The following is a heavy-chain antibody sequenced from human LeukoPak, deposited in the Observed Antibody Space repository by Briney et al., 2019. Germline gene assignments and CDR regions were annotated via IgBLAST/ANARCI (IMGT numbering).Heavy chain of an antibody. J-gene: IGHJ4*02. CDR2: IYYTGST. V-gene: IGHV4-59*08. Sequence: SETLSLTCTVSGGSINNYWWSWIRQPPGKGLEWIGYIYYTGSTNYNPSLKSRVTMSVDTSKNQFSLKLSSVTAADTAVYYCARVDAGFGSGGSCYSFDYWGQGTLVTVSS. CDR1: GGSINNYW. D-gene: IGHD2-15*01. CDR3: ARVDAGFGSGGSCYSFDY.